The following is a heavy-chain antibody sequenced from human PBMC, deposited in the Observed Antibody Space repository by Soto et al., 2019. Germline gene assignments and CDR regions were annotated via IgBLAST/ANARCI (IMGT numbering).Heavy chain of an antibody. CDR1: EFTFSSHL. Sequence: VQLVESGGGVVQPGRSLRLSCVASEFTFSSHLMHWVRQAPGKRLEWVAFISNDGDYKNYADSVKGRFTISRDNSKDTVYLEIHSLRPEDTALYHCARDEAFSAPYYLDYWGQGTLVIVS. CDR3: ARDEAFSAPYYLDY. D-gene: IGHD1-26*01. CDR2: ISNDGDYK. J-gene: IGHJ4*02. V-gene: IGHV3-30*03.